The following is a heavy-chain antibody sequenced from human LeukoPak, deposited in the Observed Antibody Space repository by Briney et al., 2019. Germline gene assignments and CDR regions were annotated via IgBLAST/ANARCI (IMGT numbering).Heavy chain of an antibody. J-gene: IGHJ6*02. V-gene: IGHV3-21*01. D-gene: IGHD4-11*01. CDR3: ARDVHSDYDYYAMDV. CDR1: GFTFSSHS. CDR2: ISTTSTYI. Sequence: PGGSLRLSCAASGFTFSSHSVNWVRQAPGKGLEWVSSISTTSTYIYYADSVKGRFTISRDNAKSSLYLQMNSLRDEDTAVYYCARDVHSDYDYYAMDVWGQGTTVTVSS.